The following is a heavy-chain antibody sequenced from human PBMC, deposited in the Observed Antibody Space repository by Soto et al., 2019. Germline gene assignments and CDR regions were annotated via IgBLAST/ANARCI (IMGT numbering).Heavy chain of an antibody. V-gene: IGHV3-21*01. J-gene: IGHJ3*02. Sequence: GGSLRLSCAASGFTFSSYSMNWVRQAPGKGPEWVSSISSSSSYIYYADSVKGRFTISRDNAKNSLYLQMNSLRAEDTAVYYCARDASYDSSGYYCAFDIWGQGTMVTVSS. CDR2: ISSSSSYI. CDR3: ARDASYDSSGYYCAFDI. CDR1: GFTFSSYS. D-gene: IGHD3-22*01.